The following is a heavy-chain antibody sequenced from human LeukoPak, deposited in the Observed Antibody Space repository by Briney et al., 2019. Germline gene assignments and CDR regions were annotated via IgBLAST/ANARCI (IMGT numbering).Heavy chain of an antibody. CDR1: GFTFSSYN. CDR2: ISSSSSYI. V-gene: IGHV3-21*01. D-gene: IGHD3-9*01. Sequence: GGSLRLSCAASGFTFSSYNMNWVRQAPGKGLEWVSSISSSSSYIYYADSVKGRFTISRDNAKNSLYLRMNSLRAEDTAVYYCARVESFDWLPSYYFDYWGQGTLVTVSS. J-gene: IGHJ4*02. CDR3: ARVESFDWLPSYYFDY.